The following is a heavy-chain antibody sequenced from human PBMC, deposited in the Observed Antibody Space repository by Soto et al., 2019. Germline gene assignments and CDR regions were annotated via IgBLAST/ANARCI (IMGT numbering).Heavy chain of an antibody. Sequence: QLQLQESGPGLVKPSETLSLTCTVSCGSISSSSYYWGWIRQPPGKGLEWIGRIYYSGSTHYNPSLKSRGTISVDTSKDQCSLKVSSVTAADTAVYYCARRDPTSMPDAFDIWGEGTMVTVSS. D-gene: IGHD2-2*01. CDR1: CGSISSSSYY. CDR2: IYYSGST. J-gene: IGHJ3*02. CDR3: ARRDPTSMPDAFDI. V-gene: IGHV4-39*01.